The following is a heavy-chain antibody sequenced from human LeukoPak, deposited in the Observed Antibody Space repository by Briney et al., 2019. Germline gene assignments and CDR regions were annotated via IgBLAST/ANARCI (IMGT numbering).Heavy chain of an antibody. J-gene: IGHJ4*02. CDR3: ARDGHNGNDFDY. CDR1: GFTFSNYY. V-gene: IGHV3-7*01. D-gene: IGHD1-1*01. CDR2: INQDGSME. Sequence: GGSLRLSCAASGFTFSNYYLTWVRQAPGKGLECVANINQDGSMEKYVDSVKGRFTISRDNAENSVYLQMNSLRAEDTAVYYCARDGHNGNDFDYWGQGTLVTVSS.